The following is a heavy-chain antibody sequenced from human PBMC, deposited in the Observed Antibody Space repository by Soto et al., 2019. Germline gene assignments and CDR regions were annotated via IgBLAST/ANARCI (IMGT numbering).Heavy chain of an antibody. CDR2: IIPLFGTT. V-gene: IGHV1-69*13. CDR3: ARDRVGADSSGPVLGYNGMDV. CDR1: GGTFNNYG. D-gene: IGHD3-22*01. J-gene: IGHJ6*02. Sequence: ASVKVSCKASGGTFNNYGISWVRQAPGQGLEWMGGIIPLFGTTNYAQKFQGRVTITADESTSTAYMELSSLRSDDTAVYYCARDRVGADSSGPVLGYNGMDVWGQGTTVTVSS.